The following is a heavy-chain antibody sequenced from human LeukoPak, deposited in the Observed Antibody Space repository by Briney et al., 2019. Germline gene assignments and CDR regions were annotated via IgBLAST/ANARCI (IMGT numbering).Heavy chain of an antibody. D-gene: IGHD3-3*01. CDR2: IIPMSGTA. J-gene: IGHJ4*02. Sequence: ASVKVSCKASGGTFNNFAISWVRQAPGQGLEWVGGIIPMSGTANYAQKFQGRVTITADESTSTAYMELSSLRSEDTAIYYCASPVKYYDTWSGYPPFDYWGQGTLVSVSS. CDR1: GGTFNNFA. V-gene: IGHV1-69*13. CDR3: ASPVKYYDTWSGYPPFDY.